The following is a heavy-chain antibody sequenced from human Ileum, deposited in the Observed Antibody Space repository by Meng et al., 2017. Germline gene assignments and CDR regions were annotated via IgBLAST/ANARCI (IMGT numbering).Heavy chain of an antibody. D-gene: IGHD7-27*01. Sequence: QLQLQVSGPGLLEPSETLSLPCVVSSGSLTSSGSYWGWVRQSPGRGLEWIATIYYRGTTYYNPSLKSRVTISIDTSKSQVSLEMASVVAADTAVYYCARRTGEVDLLDYWGQGTLVTVSS. J-gene: IGHJ4*02. CDR1: SGSLTSSGSY. CDR2: IYYRGTT. V-gene: IGHV4-39*01. CDR3: ARRTGEVDLLDY.